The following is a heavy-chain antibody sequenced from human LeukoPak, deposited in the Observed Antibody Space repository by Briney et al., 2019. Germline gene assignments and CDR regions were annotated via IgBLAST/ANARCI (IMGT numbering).Heavy chain of an antibody. CDR2: IKQDGSEK. V-gene: IGHV3-7*01. CDR3: ARVGEASIYYYGMDV. D-gene: IGHD3-16*01. CDR1: GFTFGSYW. Sequence: GGSLRLSCAASGFTFGSYWMSWVRQAPGKGLEWVANIKQDGSEKYYVDSVKGRFTISRDNAKNSLYLQMNSLRAEDTAVYYCARVGEASIYYYGMDVWGQGTTVTVSS. J-gene: IGHJ6*02.